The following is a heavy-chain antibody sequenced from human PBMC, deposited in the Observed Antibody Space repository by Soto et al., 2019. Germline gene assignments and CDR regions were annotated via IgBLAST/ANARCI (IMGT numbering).Heavy chain of an antibody. V-gene: IGHV4-59*01. D-gene: IGHD2-2*01. CDR1: GGSISSYY. CDR3: ARMTAADNWFDP. J-gene: IGHJ5*02. Sequence: SETLSLTCTVSGGSISSYYWSWIRQPPGKGLEQIGNIYYSGSTNYNPTHKSRVTISVDKSKNQFSLKLSSVTAADTAVYYCARMTAADNWFDPWGQGTLVTVSS. CDR2: IYYSGST.